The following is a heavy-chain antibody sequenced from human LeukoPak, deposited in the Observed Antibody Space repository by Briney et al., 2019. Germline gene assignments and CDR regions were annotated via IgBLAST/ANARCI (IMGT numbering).Heavy chain of an antibody. CDR3: AKERALSLRIPFDY. CDR2: IYHSGST. V-gene: IGHV4-30-2*01. CDR1: GGSISSGGYS. D-gene: IGHD1-14*01. Sequence: SQTLSLTCAVSGGSISSGGYSWSWIRQPPGKGLEWIGYIYHSGSTYYNPSLKSRVTISVDRSKNQFSLKLSSVTAADTAVYYCAKERALSLRIPFDYWGQGTLVSVSS. J-gene: IGHJ4*02.